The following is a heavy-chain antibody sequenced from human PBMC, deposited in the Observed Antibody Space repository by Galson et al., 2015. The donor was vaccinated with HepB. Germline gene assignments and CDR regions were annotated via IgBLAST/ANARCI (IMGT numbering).Heavy chain of an antibody. CDR2: IRGSGGST. J-gene: IGHJ4*02. V-gene: IGHV3-23*01. CDR1: GFTFSSYA. Sequence: SLRLSCAASGFTFSSYAMSWVRQAPGKGLEWVSAIRGSGGSTYYADSVKGRFTISRDNSKNTLYLQMNRLRAEDTAVYYCAKDPDTPFPAYYFDYWGQGTLVTVSS. CDR3: AKDPDTPFPAYYFDY. D-gene: IGHD2-15*01.